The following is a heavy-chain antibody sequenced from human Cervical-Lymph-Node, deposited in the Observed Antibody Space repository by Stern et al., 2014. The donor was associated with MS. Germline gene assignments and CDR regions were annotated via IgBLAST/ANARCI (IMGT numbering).Heavy chain of an antibody. CDR1: GFTFSSRW. Sequence: EVQLVESGGGSVQPGGSLRLSCAASGFTFSSRWMHWVRHAPGKGLVWVSRINSDGSDKTYADSVKGRFTISRDNAKNTLYLQMNSLRVEDTAVYYCASITHYFESSDSYNEYWGQGILVTVSS. D-gene: IGHD3-22*01. J-gene: IGHJ4*02. V-gene: IGHV3-74*02. CDR3: ASITHYFESSDSYNEY. CDR2: INSDGSDK.